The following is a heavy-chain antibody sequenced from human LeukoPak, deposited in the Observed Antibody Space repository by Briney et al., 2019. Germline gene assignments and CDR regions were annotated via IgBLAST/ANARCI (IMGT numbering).Heavy chain of an antibody. Sequence: GGSLRLSCVGSGFPFSAYGMSWVRQAPGKGLESVSSISGSDGATSYADSVKGRFTISRDNSKNTLYLQMNSLRAEDTAVYYCAKDMRGVVLVPRAYYFDSWGQGTLVTVSS. V-gene: IGHV3-23*01. CDR1: GFPFSAYG. CDR3: AKDMRGVVLVPRAYYFDS. J-gene: IGHJ4*02. CDR2: ISGSDGAT. D-gene: IGHD2-8*02.